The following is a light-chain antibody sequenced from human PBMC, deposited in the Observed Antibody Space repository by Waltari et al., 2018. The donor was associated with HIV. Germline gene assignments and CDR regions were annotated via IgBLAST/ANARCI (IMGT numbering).Light chain of an antibody. CDR3: QHYDNLSRT. CDR1: QNVGNN. J-gene: IGKJ1*01. Sequence: EVVLTQAPAALSVFPGRRGTVSCTTSQNVGNNVAWYQKNSGQSPRLLIYGASTRATGVPGRFGGSGSGTEFNLTIDSLQADDSAVYYCQHYDNLSRTFGPGTTVEIK. CDR2: GAS. V-gene: IGKV3-15*01.